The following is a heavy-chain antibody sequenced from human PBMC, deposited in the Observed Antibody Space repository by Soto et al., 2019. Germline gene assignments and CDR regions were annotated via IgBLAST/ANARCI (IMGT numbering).Heavy chain of an antibody. V-gene: IGHV3-48*02. CDR2: ISSSSSTI. J-gene: IGHJ5*02. D-gene: IGHD1-26*01. CDR3: ARVKLGGPFHWFDP. CDR1: GFTFSSYS. Sequence: GGSLRLSCASSGFTFSSYSMNLVRQAPGKGLEWVSYISSSSSTIYYADSVKGRFTISRDNAKNSLYLQMNSLRDEDTAVYYCARVKLGGPFHWFDPWGQGTLVTVSS.